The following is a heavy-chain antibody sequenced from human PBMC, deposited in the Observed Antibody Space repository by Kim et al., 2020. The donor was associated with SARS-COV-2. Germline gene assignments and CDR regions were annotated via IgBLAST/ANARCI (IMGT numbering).Heavy chain of an antibody. CDR3: ARLTVTGYADY. D-gene: IGHD4-4*01. Sequence: SETLSLTCTVSGGSISSSSYYWGWIRQPPGKGLEWIGNIYYSGSTYYNPSLKSRVTISVDTSKNQFSLKLSSVTAADTAVYYCARLTVTGYADYWGQGT. V-gene: IGHV4-39*01. CDR1: GGSISSSSYY. J-gene: IGHJ4*02. CDR2: IYYSGST.